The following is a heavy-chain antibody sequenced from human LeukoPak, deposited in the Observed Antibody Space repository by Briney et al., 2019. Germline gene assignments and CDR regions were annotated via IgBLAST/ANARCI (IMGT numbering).Heavy chain of an antibody. Sequence: PGGSLRLSCAASGFTVSSYSMSWVRQAPGKGLEWVASISSSSSYIYYADSVKGRFTISRDNAKNSLYLQMNSLRAEETAVYYCASVFLGAFDIWGQGTMVTVSS. CDR2: ISSSSSYI. J-gene: IGHJ3*02. CDR1: GFTVSSYS. D-gene: IGHD2-21*01. V-gene: IGHV3-21*01. CDR3: ASVFLGAFDI.